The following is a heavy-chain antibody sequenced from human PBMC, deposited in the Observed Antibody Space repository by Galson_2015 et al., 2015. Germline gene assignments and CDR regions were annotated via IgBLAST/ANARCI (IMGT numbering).Heavy chain of an antibody. V-gene: IGHV3-23*01. CDR1: GFTLSSYA. CDR3: AKSLGLIVGVDY. Sequence: SLRLSCAASGFTLSSYAMSWVRQAPGKGLEWVSAISGSGGSTYYADSVKGRFTISRDNSKNTLYLQMNSLRAEDTAVYYCAKSLGLIVGVDYWGQGTLVTVSS. J-gene: IGHJ4*02. D-gene: IGHD3-16*01. CDR2: ISGSGGST.